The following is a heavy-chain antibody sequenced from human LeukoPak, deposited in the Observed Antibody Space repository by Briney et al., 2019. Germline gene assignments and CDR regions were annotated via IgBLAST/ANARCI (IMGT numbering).Heavy chain of an antibody. CDR2: IIPILGIA. J-gene: IGHJ5*02. CDR1: GGTFSSYT. V-gene: IGHV1-69*04. CDR3: ARDHGDYGWFDP. Sequence: SVKVSCKGSGGTFSSYTISWVRQAPGQGLEWMGRIIPILGIANYAQKFQGRVTITADKSTSTAYMELSSLRSEDTAVYYCARDHGDYGWFDPWGQGTLVTVSS. D-gene: IGHD4-17*01.